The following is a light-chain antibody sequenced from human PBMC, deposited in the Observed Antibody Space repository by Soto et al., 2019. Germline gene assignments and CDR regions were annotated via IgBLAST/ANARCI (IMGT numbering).Light chain of an antibody. J-gene: IGLJ1*01. V-gene: IGLV2-14*01. CDR3: SSYTSSGTLGV. CDR1: SSDVRGYKY. CDR2: EVI. Sequence: QSALTQPASVSGSPGQSITISCAGTSSDVRGYKYVSWYQQHPGKAPKLMIYEVINRPSGVSTRFSGSKSGTTASLTISGLQPEDEAIYYCSSYTSSGTLGVFGTGTKLTVL.